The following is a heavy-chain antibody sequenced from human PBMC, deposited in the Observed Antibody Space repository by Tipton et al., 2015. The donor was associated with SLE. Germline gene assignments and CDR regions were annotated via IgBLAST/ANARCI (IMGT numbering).Heavy chain of an antibody. J-gene: IGHJ3*02. Sequence: GSLRLSCAASGFMFRIYAMNWLRQAPGKGLEWVAGIGGSAGSTYYVDSVTGRLTISRDNSKNTLYLQMDNLRVDDTAIYYCARRRTYPNDAFDIWGQGTMVSVSS. CDR3: ARRRTYPNDAFDI. CDR2: IGGSAGST. D-gene: IGHD2-2*01. V-gene: IGHV3-23*01. CDR1: GFMFRIYA.